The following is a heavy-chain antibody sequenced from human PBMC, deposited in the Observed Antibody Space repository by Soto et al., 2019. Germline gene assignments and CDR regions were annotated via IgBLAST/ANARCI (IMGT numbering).Heavy chain of an antibody. Sequence: GGSLRLSCAASGFTFSSYGMHWVRQAPGKGLEWVAVIRYDGSNKYYADSVKGRFTMSRDNSKNTMYLQMNSLRAEDMAVYNCARGRGDDFWSGYYNSYYYMDDWGKGTTVTVSS. D-gene: IGHD3-3*01. V-gene: IGHV3-33*01. CDR3: ARGRGDDFWSGYYNSYYYMDD. CDR1: GFTFSSYG. J-gene: IGHJ6*03. CDR2: IRYDGSNK.